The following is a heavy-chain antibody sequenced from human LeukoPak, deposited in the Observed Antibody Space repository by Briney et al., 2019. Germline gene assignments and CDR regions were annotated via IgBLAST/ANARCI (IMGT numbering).Heavy chain of an antibody. J-gene: IGHJ3*02. CDR1: GYTFTSYD. CDR2: IIPIFGTA. D-gene: IGHD5-18*01. CDR3: ARFRYSYASPMAGYDAFDI. V-gene: IGHV1-69*05. Sequence: SVKVSCKASGYTFTSYDINWVRQATGQGLEWMGRIIPIFGTANYAQKFQGRVTITTDESTSTAYMELSSLRSEDTAVYYCARFRYSYASPMAGYDAFDIWGQGTMVTVSS.